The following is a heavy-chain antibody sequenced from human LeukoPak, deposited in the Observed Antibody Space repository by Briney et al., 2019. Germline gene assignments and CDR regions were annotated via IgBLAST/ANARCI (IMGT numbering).Heavy chain of an antibody. CDR3: ARDRGSGSYEGYYFDY. D-gene: IGHD3-10*01. J-gene: IGHJ4*02. Sequence: GRSLRLSCIASGFTFTSYAMSWVRQAPGKGLEWVSAIGGTGDNTYYADSVKGRFTISRDNSKNTLYLQINSLRAEDTAVYYCARDRGSGSYEGYYFDYWGQGTLVTVSS. V-gene: IGHV3-23*01. CDR2: IGGTGDNT. CDR1: GFTFTSYA.